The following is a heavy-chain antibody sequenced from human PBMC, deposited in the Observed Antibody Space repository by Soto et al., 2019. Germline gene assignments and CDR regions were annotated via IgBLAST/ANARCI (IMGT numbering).Heavy chain of an antibody. CDR1: VDIVSTNSAA. D-gene: IGHD3-10*01. V-gene: IGHV6-1*01. CDR3: ARAGPDYYYYGLDV. Sequence: SQTLSLSCVVSVDIVSTNSAAWNWIRQSPSRGLEWLGRTYYRSKWYNDYAVSVKSRININADTSKNQISMQLNSVTPEDTAVYYCARAGPDYYYYGLDVWGQGTTVTVSS. J-gene: IGHJ6*02. CDR2: TYYRSKWYN.